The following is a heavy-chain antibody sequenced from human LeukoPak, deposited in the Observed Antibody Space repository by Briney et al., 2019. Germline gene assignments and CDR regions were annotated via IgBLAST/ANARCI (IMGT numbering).Heavy chain of an antibody. Sequence: SETLSLTCTVSGGSISSYYWSLIRQPPGKGLEWIGYIYYSGSTNYNPSLKSRVTISVDTSKNQFSLKLSSVTAADTAVYYCARDPYCGGDCYPLYGMDVWGQGTTVTVSS. CDR3: ARDPYCGGDCYPLYGMDV. V-gene: IGHV4-59*01. CDR1: GGSISSYY. CDR2: IYYSGST. J-gene: IGHJ6*02. D-gene: IGHD2-21*02.